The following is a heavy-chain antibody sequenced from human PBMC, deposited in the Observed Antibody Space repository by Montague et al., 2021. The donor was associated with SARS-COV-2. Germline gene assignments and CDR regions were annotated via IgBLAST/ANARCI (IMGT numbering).Heavy chain of an antibody. CDR3: ARERWAVGVSFDY. Sequence: CAISGDSVSINSVSWQWIRQSSSRGLEWQGRRYHRSRWSNDYAVSVRSRIIINPDTSTNQFSLQLSSVTPEDTAVYFCARERWAVGVSFDYWGQGTLVTVSS. V-gene: IGHV6-1*01. CDR2: RYHRSRWSN. J-gene: IGHJ4*02. CDR1: GDSVSINSVS. D-gene: IGHD1-26*01.